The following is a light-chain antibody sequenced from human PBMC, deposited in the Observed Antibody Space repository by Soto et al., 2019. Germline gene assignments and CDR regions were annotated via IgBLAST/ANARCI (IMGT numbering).Light chain of an antibody. Sequence: QSALTQPRSVSGSPGQAVTISCTGTSNDIGGYNYVSWYQQHPDKAPKPMIFDVSQRPSGVPDRFSGSKSGNTASLTISGLQAEDEADYYCCSYAGSYTFVVFGGGTKVTVL. CDR1: SNDIGGYNY. J-gene: IGLJ2*01. CDR2: DVS. V-gene: IGLV2-11*01. CDR3: CSYAGSYTFVV.